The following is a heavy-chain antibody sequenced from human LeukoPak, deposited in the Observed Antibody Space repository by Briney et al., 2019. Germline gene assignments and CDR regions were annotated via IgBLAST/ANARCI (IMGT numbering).Heavy chain of an antibody. D-gene: IGHD4-17*01. Sequence: ASVKVSCKASGYTFTSYGISWGRQAPGQGLECMGYSSAHNGNTNYAQKRQGRVTMTTDTSTSTAYMELTRLRSDDTAVYYCARPQPDYGDYPPFLYMDVWGKGTTVTVSS. J-gene: IGHJ6*03. CDR1: GYTFTSYG. CDR3: ARPQPDYGDYPPFLYMDV. CDR2: SSAHNGNT. V-gene: IGHV1-18*01.